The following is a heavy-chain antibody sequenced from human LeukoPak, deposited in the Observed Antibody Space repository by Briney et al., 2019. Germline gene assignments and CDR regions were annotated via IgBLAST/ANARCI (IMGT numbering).Heavy chain of an antibody. CDR3: ARLRAYCSSTSCAARWFDP. Sequence: SETLSLTCAVYGGSFSGYYCSWIRQPPGKGLEWIGEINHSGSTNYNPSLKSRVTISVDTSKNQFSLKLSSVTAADTAVYYCARLRAYCSSTSCAARWFDPWGQGTLVTVSS. V-gene: IGHV4-34*01. CDR1: GGSFSGYY. CDR2: INHSGST. D-gene: IGHD2-2*01. J-gene: IGHJ5*02.